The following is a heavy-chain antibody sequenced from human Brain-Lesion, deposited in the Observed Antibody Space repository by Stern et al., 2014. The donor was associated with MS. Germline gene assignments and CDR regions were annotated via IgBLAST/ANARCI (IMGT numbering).Heavy chain of an antibody. CDR1: GGSISSGGYY. D-gene: IGHD2-2*01. J-gene: IGHJ6*02. CDR3: ARGRVVPGFQYYATDV. Sequence: QVQLEESGPGLVKPSQTLSLSCTVSGGSISSGGYYWSWIRQPAGKGLEWIGRIFNSGSPSYTPPLKSRVTIPIDPSKNQFSLRLNPMTAADTAVYYCARGRVVPGFQYYATDVWGQGTTVIVSS. V-gene: IGHV4-61*02. CDR2: IFNSGSP.